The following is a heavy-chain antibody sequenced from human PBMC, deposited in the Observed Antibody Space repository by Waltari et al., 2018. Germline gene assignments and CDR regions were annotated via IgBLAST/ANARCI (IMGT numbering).Heavy chain of an antibody. CDR2: TFYRSKWYY. CDR1: GDSVSSNSGA. CDR3: ARGRDSAFDY. V-gene: IGHV6-1*01. D-gene: IGHD3-10*01. J-gene: IGHJ4*02. Sequence: QVQLQQSGPGLVKPSQTLSLTCAIYGDSVSSNSGAWNWIRQSPSRGLEWLGRTFYRSKWYYDYAISVKSRITINADTSKNQFFLQLNSVTPEDTAVYYCARGRDSAFDYWGQGTLVTVSS.